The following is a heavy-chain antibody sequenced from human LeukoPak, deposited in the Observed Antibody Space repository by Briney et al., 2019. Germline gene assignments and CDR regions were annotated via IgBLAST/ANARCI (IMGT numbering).Heavy chain of an antibody. D-gene: IGHD2-8*01. J-gene: IGHJ4*02. V-gene: IGHV4-61*02. Sequence: PSETLSLTCTVSGGSISSGSYYWRWIRQPAGRGLEWIARIYTSGSTNYNPALKSRVTISVDTSKNQFSLKLSSVTAADTAVYYCARDRRRTNSVLLPGDWGPRTLVTVSS. CDR2: IYTSGST. CDR1: GGSISSGSYY. CDR3: ARDRRRTNSVLLPGD.